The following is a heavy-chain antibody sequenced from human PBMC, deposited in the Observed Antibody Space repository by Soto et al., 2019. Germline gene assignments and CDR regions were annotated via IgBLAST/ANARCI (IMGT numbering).Heavy chain of an antibody. J-gene: IGHJ5*02. V-gene: IGHV4-34*01. CDR1: GGSFSGYY. CDR2: INHSGST. Sequence: SETLSLTCAVYGGSFSGYYWSWIRQPPGKGLEWIGEINHSGSTNYNPSLKSRVTISVDTSKNQFSLKLSSVTAADTAVYYCARGIIAAAGSGLCWFDPWGQGTLVTVSS. D-gene: IGHD6-13*01. CDR3: ARGIIAAAGSGLCWFDP.